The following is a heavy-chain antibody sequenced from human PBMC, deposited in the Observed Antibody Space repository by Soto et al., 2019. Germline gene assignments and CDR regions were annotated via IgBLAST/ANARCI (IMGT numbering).Heavy chain of an antibody. V-gene: IGHV1-18*04. J-gene: IGHJ5*02. CDR1: GYAFTSYG. CDR3: ARDGDYYYGSGSPGRFDP. CDR2: ISAYNGNT. Sequence: ASVKVSCKASGYAFTSYGISWVRQAPGQGLEWMGWISAYNGNTNYAQKLQGRVTMTTDTSTSTAYMELRSLRSDDTAVYYCARDGDYYYGSGSPGRFDPWGQGTLVTVSS. D-gene: IGHD3-10*01.